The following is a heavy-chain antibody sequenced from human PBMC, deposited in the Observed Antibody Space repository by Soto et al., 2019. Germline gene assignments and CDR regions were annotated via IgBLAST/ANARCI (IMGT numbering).Heavy chain of an antibody. D-gene: IGHD6-6*01. Sequence: PGGSLRLSCAASGFTFSSYPMHWVRQAPGKGLEWVAVISYDGSNKYYADSVKGRFTISRDNSKNTLYLQMNSLRAEDTAVYYCARDLVVTQYSSSSLLDYWGQGTLVTVSS. CDR1: GFTFSSYP. J-gene: IGHJ4*02. CDR2: ISYDGSNK. CDR3: ARDLVVTQYSSSSLLDY. V-gene: IGHV3-30-3*01.